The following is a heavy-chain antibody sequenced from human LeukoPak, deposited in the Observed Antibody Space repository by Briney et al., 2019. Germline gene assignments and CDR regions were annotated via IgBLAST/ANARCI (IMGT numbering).Heavy chain of an antibody. D-gene: IGHD6-13*01. Sequence: ASVKVSCKASGYTFNTYAMNWVRQAPGQGPEWMGWINTNTGNPTYAQGFTGRFVFSLDTSVSTAYLQISSLKAEDTAVYYCATSPGIAAPSGYCFDHWGQGTLVTVSS. V-gene: IGHV7-4-1*02. CDR1: GYTFNTYA. CDR3: ATSPGIAAPSGYCFDH. J-gene: IGHJ4*02. CDR2: INTNTGNP.